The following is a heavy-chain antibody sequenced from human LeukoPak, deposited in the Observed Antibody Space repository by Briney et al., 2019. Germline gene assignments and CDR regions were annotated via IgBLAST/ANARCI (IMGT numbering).Heavy chain of an antibody. CDR2: ISVSGGST. CDR3: AKERSRGGDCLDY. D-gene: IGHD2-21*02. J-gene: IGHJ4*02. Sequence: GGSLRLSCAASGFTYSSYAMSWVRQAPGKGLEWVSAISVSGGSTYYADSVKGRFTISRDNSKNTLYLQMNSLRAEETAVYYCAKERSRGGDCLDYWGQGTLVTVSS. V-gene: IGHV3-23*01. CDR1: GFTYSSYA.